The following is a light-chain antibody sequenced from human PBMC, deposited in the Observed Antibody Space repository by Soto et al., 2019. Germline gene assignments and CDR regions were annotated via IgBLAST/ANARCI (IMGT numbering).Light chain of an antibody. CDR1: SSDVGSYNL. CDR3: CSYAGSFYV. V-gene: IGLV2-23*02. Sequence: QAASVSGSPGQSITISCTGTSSDVGSYNLVSWYQQHPGKAPKLMIYEVSKRPSGVSNRFSGSKSGNTASLTISGLQAEDEADYYCCSYAGSFYVFGTGTKVTVL. J-gene: IGLJ1*01. CDR2: EVS.